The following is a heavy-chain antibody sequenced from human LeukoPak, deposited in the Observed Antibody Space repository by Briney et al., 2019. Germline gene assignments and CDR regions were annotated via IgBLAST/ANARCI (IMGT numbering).Heavy chain of an antibody. Sequence: SQTLSLTCTVSGGSISSGGYYWSWIRQHPGKGLEWIGYIYYSGSTYYNPSLKSRVTISVDTSKNQFSLKLSSVTAADTAVYYCARGCYPYNWFDPWGQGTLVTVSS. CDR1: GGSISSGGYY. J-gene: IGHJ5*02. D-gene: IGHD2-2*01. CDR2: IYYSGST. CDR3: ARGCYPYNWFDP. V-gene: IGHV4-31*03.